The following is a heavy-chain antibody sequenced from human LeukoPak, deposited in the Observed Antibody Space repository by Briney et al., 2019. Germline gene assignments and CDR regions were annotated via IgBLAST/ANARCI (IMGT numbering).Heavy chain of an antibody. J-gene: IGHJ5*02. V-gene: IGHV3-7*01. CDR1: GFTFSSYW. CDR3: AREAGDRSGWYNWFDP. D-gene: IGHD6-19*01. Sequence: GGSLRLSCAASGFTFSSYWMSWVRQAPGQGREWVANIKQDGSEKNYVDSVKGRFTISRDNAKNSLYLQMNSLRAEDTAVYYCAREAGDRSGWYNWFDPWGQGTLVTVSS. CDR2: IKQDGSEK.